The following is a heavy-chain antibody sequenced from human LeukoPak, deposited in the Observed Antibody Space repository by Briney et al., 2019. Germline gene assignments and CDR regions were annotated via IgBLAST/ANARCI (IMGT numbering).Heavy chain of an antibody. Sequence: ASVKVSCKASGGTFSSYAISWVRQAPGQGLEWMGGIIPIFGTANYAQKFQGRVTITADESTSTAYMELSSLRSEDTAVYYCARNDPYGSGSYDYYYYGMTSGAKGPRSPSPQ. V-gene: IGHV1-69*13. J-gene: IGHJ6*04. CDR2: IIPIFGTA. D-gene: IGHD3-10*01. CDR3: ARNDPYGSGSYDYYYYGMTS. CDR1: GGTFSSYA.